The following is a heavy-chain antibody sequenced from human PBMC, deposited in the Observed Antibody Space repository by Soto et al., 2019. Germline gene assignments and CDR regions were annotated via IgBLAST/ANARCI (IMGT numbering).Heavy chain of an antibody. J-gene: IGHJ2*01. CDR1: GGSISSYY. CDR2: IYYSGST. V-gene: IGHV4-59*08. CDR3: ARFSWDFDL. Sequence: QVQLQESGPGLVKPSETLSLTCTVSGGSISSYYWSWIRQPPGKGLEWIGYIYYSGSTNYNPSLMSRVPLSVDTSKPQFSLTPSSVTCADTAVYYCARFSWDFDLWGRGTLVTVSS.